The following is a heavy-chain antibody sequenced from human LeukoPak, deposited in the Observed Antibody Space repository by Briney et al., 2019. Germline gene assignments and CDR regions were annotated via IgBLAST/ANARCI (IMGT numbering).Heavy chain of an antibody. CDR2: IYSGGST. J-gene: IGHJ4*02. CDR3: ARERAADYYFDY. CDR1: GFTVSSNY. V-gene: IGHV3-66*01. Sequence: GGSLRLSCAASGFTVSSNYMNWVRQAPGKGLEWVSVIYSGGSTYYADSVKGRFTISRDNSKNTLYLQKNSLRAEDTAVYYCARERAADYYFDYWGQGTLVTVSS. D-gene: IGHD6-13*01.